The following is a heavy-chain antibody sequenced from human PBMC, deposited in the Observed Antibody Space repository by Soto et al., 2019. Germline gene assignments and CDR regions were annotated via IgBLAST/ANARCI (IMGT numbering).Heavy chain of an antibody. D-gene: IGHD5-18*01. J-gene: IGHJ4*02. CDR1: GYNFTSYA. Sequence: ASVRVSCQASGYNFTSYAVHWVRQAPGQRLEWMGWINAGNGNTKYSQKFQGRVTITRDTSASTAYMELSSLRSEDTAVYYCARDTAMAFDYWGQGTLVTVS. CDR3: ARDTAMAFDY. CDR2: INAGNGNT. V-gene: IGHV1-3*01.